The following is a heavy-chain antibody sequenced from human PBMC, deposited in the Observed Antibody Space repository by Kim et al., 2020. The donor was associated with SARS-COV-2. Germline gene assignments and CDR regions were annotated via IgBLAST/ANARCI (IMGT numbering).Heavy chain of an antibody. V-gene: IGHV3-9*01. CDR3: AKDIRGPVAGSSFDY. Sequence: GGSLRLSCAASGFTFDDYAMHWVRQAPGKGLEWVSGISWNSGSIGYADSVKGRFTISRDNAKNSLYLQMNSLRAEDTALYYCAKDIRGPVAGSSFDYWG. CDR2: ISWNSGSI. D-gene: IGHD6-19*01. J-gene: IGHJ4*01. CDR1: GFTFDDYA.